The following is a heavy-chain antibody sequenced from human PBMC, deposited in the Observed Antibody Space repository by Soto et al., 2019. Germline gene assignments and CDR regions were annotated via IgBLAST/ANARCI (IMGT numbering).Heavy chain of an antibody. CDR3: ARHCSSTSCYIHNWFDP. V-gene: IGHV5-10-1*01. D-gene: IGHD2-2*02. CDR2: IDPSDSYT. CDR1: GYSFTSYW. Sequence: LGESLKISFKGSGYSFTSYWISWVRQMPGKGLEWMGRIDPSDSYTNYSPSFQGHVTISADKSISTAYLQWSSLKASDTAMYYCARHCSSTSCYIHNWFDPWGQGTLVTVSS. J-gene: IGHJ5*02.